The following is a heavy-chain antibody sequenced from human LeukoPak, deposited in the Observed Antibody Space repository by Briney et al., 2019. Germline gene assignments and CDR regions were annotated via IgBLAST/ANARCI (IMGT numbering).Heavy chain of an antibody. CDR3: ARLYYYDSSGYWASYFDY. CDR1: GYSFTSYW. V-gene: IGHV5-51*01. CDR2: IYPGDSDT. J-gene: IGHJ4*02. Sequence: GESLKISCKGSGYSFTSYWIGWGRQMPGKGLECMGIIYPGDSDTRYSPSFQGQVTISADKSISTAYLLWSSLKASDTAMYYCARLYYYDSSGYWASYFDYWGQGTLVTVSS. D-gene: IGHD3-22*01.